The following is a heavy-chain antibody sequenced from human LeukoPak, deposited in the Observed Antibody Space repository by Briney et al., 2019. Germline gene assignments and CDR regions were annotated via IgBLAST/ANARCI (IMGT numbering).Heavy chain of an antibody. Sequence: SVKVSCKASGGTFSSYAITWVRQAPGQGLEGMGRIIPIFGTANYAQKFQGRVTITADESTSTAYMELSSLRSEDTAVYYCASLGDYYYGSGSHTSRFDYWGQGTLVTVSS. D-gene: IGHD3-10*01. J-gene: IGHJ4*02. CDR3: ASLGDYYYGSGSHTSRFDY. CDR2: IIPIFGTA. CDR1: GGTFSSYA. V-gene: IGHV1-69*13.